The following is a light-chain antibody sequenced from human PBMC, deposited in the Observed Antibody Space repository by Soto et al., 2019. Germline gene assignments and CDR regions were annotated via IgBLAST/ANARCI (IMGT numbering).Light chain of an antibody. Sequence: SEGTQCTSRLSAYEGNRVSITCRASQSVGNSLAWYQQRPGKAPKLLIFDASTLESGVPSKFSGSGSDTEFTFTISSLQPDDSATYYCQHYTTYGLPFGGRTKVDI. J-gene: IGKJ4*02. CDR3: QHYTTYGLP. CDR2: DAS. CDR1: QSVGNS. V-gene: IGKV1-5*01.